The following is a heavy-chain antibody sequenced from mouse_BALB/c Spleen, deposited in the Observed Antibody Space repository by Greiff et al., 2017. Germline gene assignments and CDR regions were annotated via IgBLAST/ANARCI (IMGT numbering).Heavy chain of an antibody. CDR1: GFTFSSYA. CDR2: ISSGGSYT. J-gene: IGHJ2*01. CDR3: ARHDA. V-gene: IGHV5-9-3*01. Sequence: EVQLVESGGGLVKPGGSLKLSCAASGFTFSSYAMSWVRQTPEKRLEWVATISSGGSYTYYPDSVKGRFTISRDNAKNTLYLQMSSLRSEDTAMYYCARHDAWGQGTTLTVSS.